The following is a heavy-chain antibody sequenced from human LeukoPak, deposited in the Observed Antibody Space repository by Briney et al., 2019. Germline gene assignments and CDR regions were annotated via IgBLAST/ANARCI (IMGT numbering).Heavy chain of an antibody. CDR3: ARDDNYYDGSAYSSGFEY. V-gene: IGHV3-74*03. D-gene: IGHD3-22*01. Sequence: GGSLRLSCAASGFPLSDHWVRWVRQAPGKGRGLVAPIKIDGNTKPLADHVKARFTISRDNAKHTQYLQMNSLRVDDPAVYYGARDDNYYDGSAYSSGFEYWGQGAVVTVSS. CDR1: GFPLSDHW. CDR2: IKIDGNTK. J-gene: IGHJ4*02.